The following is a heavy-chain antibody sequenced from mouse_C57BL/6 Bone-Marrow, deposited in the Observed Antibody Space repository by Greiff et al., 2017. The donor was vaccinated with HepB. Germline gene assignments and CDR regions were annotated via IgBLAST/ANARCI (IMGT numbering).Heavy chain of an antibody. CDR2: IDPSDSYT. J-gene: IGHJ4*01. CDR3: AREDSSGDYYAMDY. D-gene: IGHD3-2*02. CDR1: GYTFTSYW. V-gene: IGHV1-50*01. Sequence: QVQLQQPGAELVKPGASVKLSCKASGYTFTSYWMQWVKQMPGQGLEWIGEIDPSDSYTNYNQKFKGKATLTVDTSSSTAYMQLSSLTSEDSAVYYCAREDSSGDYYAMDYWGQGTSVTVSS.